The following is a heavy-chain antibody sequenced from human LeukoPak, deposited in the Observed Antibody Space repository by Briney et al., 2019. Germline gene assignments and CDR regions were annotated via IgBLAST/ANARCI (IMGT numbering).Heavy chain of an antibody. CDR3: ARDPYVDTAMVPGY. J-gene: IGHJ4*02. V-gene: IGHV1-8*01. CDR1: GYTITSYD. CDR2: MNPNSGNT. Sequence: ASVKVSCKASGYTITSYDINWVRQATGQGLEWMGWMNPNSGNTGYAQKLQGRVTMTTDTSTSTAYMELRSLRSDDTAVYYCARDPYVDTAMVPGYWGQGTLVTVSS. D-gene: IGHD5-18*01.